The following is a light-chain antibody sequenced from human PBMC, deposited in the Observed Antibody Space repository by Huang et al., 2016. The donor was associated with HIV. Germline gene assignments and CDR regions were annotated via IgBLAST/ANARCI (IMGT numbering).Light chain of an antibody. J-gene: IGKJ4*01. CDR3: QQANSFPLT. Sequence: DIQMTQSPSSVSASVGDRVTITCRASQPISACLAWYQQRPGHAPELLIYSASTLHSGVPSRFSGSGSGTDFSLTNSNLQPADFATYYCQQANSFPLTFGGGTKV. CDR2: SAS. CDR1: QPISAC. V-gene: IGKV1-12*01.